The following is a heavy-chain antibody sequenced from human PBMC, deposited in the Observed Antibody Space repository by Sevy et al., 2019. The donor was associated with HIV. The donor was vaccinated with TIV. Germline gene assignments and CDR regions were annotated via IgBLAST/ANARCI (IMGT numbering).Heavy chain of an antibody. D-gene: IGHD3-22*01. CDR1: GGSFSSFP. CDR2: IISKLGTR. CDR3: AREIPDYVSGYYLVDAFDI. J-gene: IGHJ3*02. Sequence: ASVKVSCKGSGGSFSSFPVSWVRQAPGQGLEWMGMIISKLGTRDYAQKFQGRVTITADESTTTAYMELTSLRSEDTAVYYCAREIPDYVSGYYLVDAFDIWGQGTKVTVSS. V-gene: IGHV1-69*13.